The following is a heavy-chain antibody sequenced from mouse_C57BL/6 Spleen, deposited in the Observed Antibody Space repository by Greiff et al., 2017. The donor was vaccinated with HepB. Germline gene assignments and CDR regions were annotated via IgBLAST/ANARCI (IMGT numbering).Heavy chain of an antibody. CDR3: ARSRERYAMDY. CDR2: IYPGDGDT. V-gene: IGHV1-80*01. J-gene: IGHJ4*01. Sequence: VQLQQSGAELVKPGASVKISCKASGYAFSSYWMNWVKQRPGKGLEWIGQIYPGDGDTNYNGKFKGKATLTADKSSSTAYMQLSSLTSEDSAVYFCARSRERYAMDYWGQGTSVTVSS. CDR1: GYAFSSYW.